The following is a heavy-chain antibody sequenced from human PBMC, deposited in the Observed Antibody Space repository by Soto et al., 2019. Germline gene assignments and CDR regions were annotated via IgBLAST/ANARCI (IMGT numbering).Heavy chain of an antibody. CDR1: GCSINSYY. D-gene: IGHD6-19*01. CDR3: ARDLDSSGWIDY. CDR2: IYYSGST. Sequence: SETLSLTCTFSGCSINSYYWSWIRQPPGKGLEWIGYIYYSGSTNYNPSLKSRVTISVDTSKNQFSLKLSSVTAADTAVYYCARDLDSSGWIDYWGQGTLVTVSS. V-gene: IGHV4-59*01. J-gene: IGHJ4*02.